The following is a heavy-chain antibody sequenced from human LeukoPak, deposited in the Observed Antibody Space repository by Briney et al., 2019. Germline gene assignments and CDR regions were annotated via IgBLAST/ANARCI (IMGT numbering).Heavy chain of an antibody. CDR1: GFTFRNYA. V-gene: IGHV3-23*01. CDR3: AKDPIVLGATYDCRRQASLAADP. D-gene: IGHD1-26*01. CDR2: ISGSGGRT. J-gene: IGHJ5*02. Sequence: QTGGSLRLSCAASGFTFRNYAMTWVRQAPGKGLEWVSAISGSGGRTYYADSVKGRFTISRDNSKSTLFLQMNSLRGEDTAIYYCAKDPIVLGATYDCRRQASLAADP.